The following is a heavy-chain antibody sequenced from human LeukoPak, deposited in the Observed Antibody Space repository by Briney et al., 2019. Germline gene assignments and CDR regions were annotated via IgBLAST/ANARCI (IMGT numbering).Heavy chain of an antibody. D-gene: IGHD1-26*01. J-gene: IGHJ6*02. CDR1: GVSISSSSYY. Sequence: SETLTLTCTVSGVSISSSSYYWGRLGPPPGQGLVWIVYVFYSGTPYYNPSLKVRVTISLATSKNQFSLQLSSVAAADTAVYYCARQKWDRLTYYYYGMDVWGQGTTVTASS. V-gene: IGHV4-61*05. CDR3: ARQKWDRLTYYYYGMDV. CDR2: VFYSGTP.